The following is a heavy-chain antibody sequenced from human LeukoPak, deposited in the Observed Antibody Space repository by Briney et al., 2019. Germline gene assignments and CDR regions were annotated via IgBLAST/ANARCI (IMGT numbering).Heavy chain of an antibody. J-gene: IGHJ6*03. Sequence: ASVKVSCKASGYTFTSYDINWVRQATGQGLEWMGWMNPNSGNTGYAQKFQGRVTITRNTSISTAYMELSSLRSEDTAVYYCARGEISSGWYLYYYYCMDVWGKGTTVTVSS. CDR2: MNPNSGNT. CDR3: ARGEISSGWYLYYYYCMDV. V-gene: IGHV1-8*03. CDR1: GYTFTSYD. D-gene: IGHD6-19*01.